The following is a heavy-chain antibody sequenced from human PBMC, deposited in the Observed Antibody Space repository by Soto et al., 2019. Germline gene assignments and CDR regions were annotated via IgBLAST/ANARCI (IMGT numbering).Heavy chain of an antibody. Sequence: PGESLKISCKGSGYSFTSYWIGWVRQMPGKGLEWMGIIYPGDSYTRYSPSFHGQVTISAHKSISTAYLQWRSLKASDTGMYYYARPPGYYYDSSGYLRVPYYFDSWGQGTLVTVSS. V-gene: IGHV5-51*01. D-gene: IGHD3-22*01. J-gene: IGHJ4*02. CDR3: ARPPGYYYDSSGYLRVPYYFDS. CDR2: IYPGDSYT. CDR1: GYSFTSYW.